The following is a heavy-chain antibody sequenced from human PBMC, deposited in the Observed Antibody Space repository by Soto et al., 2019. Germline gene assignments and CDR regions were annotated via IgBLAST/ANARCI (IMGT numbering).Heavy chain of an antibody. D-gene: IGHD3-10*01. J-gene: IGHJ5*02. CDR3: ARGVGSGSYYNQYNWFAP. V-gene: IGHV1-18*01. CDR1: GYTFTNYG. CDR2: INVYNGNT. Sequence: QVQLVQSGGEVKKPGASVKVSCKASGYTFTNYGISWVRQAPGQGLEGMGWINVYNGNTKYAQKVQGRVTMTTDTSTSTAYMELRSLRSDDTAVYYCARGVGSGSYYNQYNWFAPWGQGTLVTVSS.